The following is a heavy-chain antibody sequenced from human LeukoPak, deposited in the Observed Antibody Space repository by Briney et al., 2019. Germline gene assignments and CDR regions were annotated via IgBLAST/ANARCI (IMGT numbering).Heavy chain of an antibody. Sequence: PAETLSLTCAVSRYSISSGHYWGWIRQPPGKGVEWIGIIYHSGITYYNPSLKSRVTISGDTSKNQFSLKLSSVTAADTAVYYCARSRAAAGSGGFDNWGQGTLVTVSS. CDR1: RYSISSGHY. CDR2: IYHSGIT. V-gene: IGHV4-38-2*01. J-gene: IGHJ4*02. D-gene: IGHD6-13*01. CDR3: ARSRAAAGSGGFDN.